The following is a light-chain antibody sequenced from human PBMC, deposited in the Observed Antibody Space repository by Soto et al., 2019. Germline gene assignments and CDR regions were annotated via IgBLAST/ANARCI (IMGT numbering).Light chain of an antibody. CDR2: GAS. CDR3: QQYDTSPRT. J-gene: IGKJ1*01. Sequence: EIVMTQSPATLSVSPGERATLSCRASQSVSNNLAWYQQKPGQAPRLLISGASTRATGIPARFSGSGSGTDFTLSISRLEPEDFAVYYCQQYDTSPRTFGQGTKVDIK. V-gene: IGKV3-15*01. CDR1: QSVSNN.